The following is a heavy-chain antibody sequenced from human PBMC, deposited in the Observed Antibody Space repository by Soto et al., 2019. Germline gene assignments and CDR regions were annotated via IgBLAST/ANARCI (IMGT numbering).Heavy chain of an antibody. CDR2: VVPILETT. J-gene: IGHJ6*02. V-gene: IGHV1-69*01. CDR3: AKDVGRDGYSWPILYFAMDV. D-gene: IGHD4-4*01. CDR1: GGTFSSYA. Sequence: QVQLVQSGAEVKKPGSSVNVSCKASGGTFSSYAISWLRQAPGQGPEWMGGVVPILETTIYAQKFLGRMTITADELSTTVFRELRGLTSEDTAVYYCAKDVGRDGYSWPILYFAMDVWGPGTTVTVSS.